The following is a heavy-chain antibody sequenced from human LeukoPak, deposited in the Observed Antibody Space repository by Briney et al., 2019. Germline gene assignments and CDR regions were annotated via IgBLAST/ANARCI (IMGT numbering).Heavy chain of an antibody. D-gene: IGHD6-19*01. V-gene: IGHV3-21*01. CDR1: GFTFSSYS. Sequence: PGGSLRLSCAASGFTFSSYSMNCVRQAPGKGLEWVSSISSSSSYIYYADSVKGRFTISRDNAKNSLYLQMNSLRAEDTAVYYCTRESGMYSSGWYVDYWGQGTLVTVSS. J-gene: IGHJ4*02. CDR2: ISSSSSYI. CDR3: TRESGMYSSGWYVDY.